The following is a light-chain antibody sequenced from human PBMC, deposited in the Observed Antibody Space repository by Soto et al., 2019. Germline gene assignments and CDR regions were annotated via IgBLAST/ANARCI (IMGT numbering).Light chain of an antibody. CDR3: QQYNNWPT. CDR1: QSINSN. Sequence: EIVMTQSPATLSVSPGERATLSCRASQSINSNLARYQQKPGQAPRLLIYGAFTRATGLPARFRGSGSGTEFTLTVSGPQSGDFAVYFCQQYNNWPTCGQGPKVEVK. V-gene: IGKV3-15*01. CDR2: GAF. J-gene: IGKJ1*01.